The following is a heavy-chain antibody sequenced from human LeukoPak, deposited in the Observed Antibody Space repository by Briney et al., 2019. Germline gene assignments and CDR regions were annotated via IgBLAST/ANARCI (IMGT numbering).Heavy chain of an antibody. V-gene: IGHV3-30*02. CDR3: AKDLMRDRWFAES. Sequence: GGSLRLSCAASGFPFSYYGMHWVRQAPGKGLEWVSFIRYDGDDKFYAESVKGRFTISRDTPRNTLYLQMNRLRLEDTAIYYCAKDLMRDRWFAESWGQGTLVTVSS. CDR1: GFPFSYYG. D-gene: IGHD3-10*01. CDR2: IRYDGDDK. J-gene: IGHJ5*02.